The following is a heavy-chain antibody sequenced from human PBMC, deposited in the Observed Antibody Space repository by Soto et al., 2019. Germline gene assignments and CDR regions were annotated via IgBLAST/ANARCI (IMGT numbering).Heavy chain of an antibody. CDR3: ARDLSSSWTRINYYYYYGMDV. J-gene: IGHJ6*02. CDR2: FYYSGST. V-gene: IGHV4-30-4*01. CDR1: GGSISSGDYY. Sequence: PSETLSLTCTVSGGSISSGDYYWSWIRQPPGKGLEWIGYFYYSGSTYYNPSLKSRVTISVDTSKNQFSLKLSSVTAADTAVYYCARDLSSSWTRINYYYYYGMDVWGQGTTVTVS. D-gene: IGHD6-13*01.